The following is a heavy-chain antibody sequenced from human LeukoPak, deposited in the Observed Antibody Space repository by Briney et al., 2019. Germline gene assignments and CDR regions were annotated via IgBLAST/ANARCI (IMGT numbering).Heavy chain of an antibody. CDR1: GFTFSSYS. D-gene: IGHD3-22*01. CDR2: ISSSSSYI. CDR3: ARAIYYDSSGHSVKFDS. J-gene: IGHJ4*02. Sequence: GGSLRLSCAASGFTFSSYSMNWVRQAPGKGLEWVSSISSSSSYIYYADSVKGRFTISRDNAKNSLYLQMNSLRAEDTAVYYCARAIYYDSSGHSVKFDSWGQGTLVTVPS. V-gene: IGHV3-21*01.